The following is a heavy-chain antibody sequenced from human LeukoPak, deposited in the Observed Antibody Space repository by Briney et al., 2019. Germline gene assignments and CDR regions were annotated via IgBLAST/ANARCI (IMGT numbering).Heavy chain of an antibody. D-gene: IGHD2-2*01. V-gene: IGHV4-34*01. CDR3: VRGSPRDIVVVPAAMLFDY. CDR2: INHSGST. CDR1: GGSFSGYY. Sequence: SETLSLTCAVYGGSFSGYYWSWIRQPPGKGLEWIGEINHSGSTNYNPSLKSRVTISVDTSKNQFSLKLSSVTAADTAVYYCVRGSPRDIVVVPAAMLFDYWGQGTLVTVSS. J-gene: IGHJ4*02.